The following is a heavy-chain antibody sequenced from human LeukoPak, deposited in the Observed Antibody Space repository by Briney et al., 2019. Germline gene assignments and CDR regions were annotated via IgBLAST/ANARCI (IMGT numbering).Heavy chain of an antibody. D-gene: IGHD1-26*01. Sequence: DSVKGRFTISRDNSKNTLYLQVNSLRAEDTAVYYCAKGGKWDVTPFDYWGQGTLVTVSS. V-gene: IGHV3-23*01. CDR3: AKGGKWDVTPFDY. J-gene: IGHJ4*02.